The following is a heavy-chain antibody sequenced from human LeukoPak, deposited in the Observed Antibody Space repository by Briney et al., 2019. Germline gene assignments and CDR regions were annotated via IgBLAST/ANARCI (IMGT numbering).Heavy chain of an antibody. V-gene: IGHV1-69*06. D-gene: IGHD5-18*01. CDR3: ARGERGYSYGPIDY. CDR2: IIPIFGTA. J-gene: IGHJ4*02. Sequence: GASVKVSCKASGYIFTNYYIHWMRQAPGQGLEWMGGIIPIFGTANYAQKFQGRVTITADKSTSTAYMELSSLRSEDTAVYYCARGERGYSYGPIDYWGQGTLVTVSS. CDR1: GYIFTNYY.